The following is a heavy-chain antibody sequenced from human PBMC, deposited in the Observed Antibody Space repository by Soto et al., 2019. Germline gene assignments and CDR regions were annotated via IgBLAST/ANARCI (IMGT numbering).Heavy chain of an antibody. CDR1: GFTFSSYG. CDR2: ISYDGSNK. CDR3: ANVRYDFWSGYHWYFEL. V-gene: IGHV3-30*18. Sequence: QVQLVESGGGVVQPGRSLRLSCAASGFTFSSYGMHWVRQAPGKGLEWVAVISYDGSNKDYADSVKGRFTISRDNSNNPLYLQMNSLRAEDKAVYYCANVRYDFWSGYHWYFELWGRGTLVTVSS. D-gene: IGHD3-3*01. J-gene: IGHJ2*01.